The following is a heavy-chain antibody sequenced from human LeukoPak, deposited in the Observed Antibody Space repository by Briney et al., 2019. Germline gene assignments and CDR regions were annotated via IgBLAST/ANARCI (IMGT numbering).Heavy chain of an antibody. CDR2: INHSGST. J-gene: IGHJ4*02. CDR1: GGSFSGYY. V-gene: IGHV4-34*01. CDR3: ARGGRWRGFDY. Sequence: SETLSLTCAVYGGSFSGYYWSWIRKPPGKGLEWIGEINHSGSTNYNPSLKSRVTISVDTSKNQFSLKLSSVTAADTAVYYCARGGRWRGFDYWGQGTLVTVSS. D-gene: IGHD3-10*01.